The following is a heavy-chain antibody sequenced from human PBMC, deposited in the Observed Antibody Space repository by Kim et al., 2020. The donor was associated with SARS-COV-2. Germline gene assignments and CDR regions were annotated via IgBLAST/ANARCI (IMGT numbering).Heavy chain of an antibody. CDR3: AKGAGRWLQPTYFDY. Sequence: DSVKSRFTISRDDAKNSLYLRMNSLRAEDAAFYYCAKGAGRWLQPTYFDYWGQGTLVTVSS. V-gene: IGHV3-9*01. J-gene: IGHJ4*02. D-gene: IGHD5-12*01.